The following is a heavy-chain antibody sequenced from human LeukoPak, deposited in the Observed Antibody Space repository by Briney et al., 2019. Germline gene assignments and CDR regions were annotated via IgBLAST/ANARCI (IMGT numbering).Heavy chain of an antibody. CDR3: AKGMAAAGRVFDY. V-gene: IGHV3-23*01. Sequence: GGSLRLSCAASGFTFSSYAMSWVRQAPGEGLEWVSGISAGGGSTNYVDSVKGRFTISRDNSKNTLSLQMNSLRAEDTAVYYCAKGMAAAGRVFDYWGQGTLVTVSS. CDR2: ISAGGGST. CDR1: GFTFSSYA. D-gene: IGHD6-13*01. J-gene: IGHJ4*02.